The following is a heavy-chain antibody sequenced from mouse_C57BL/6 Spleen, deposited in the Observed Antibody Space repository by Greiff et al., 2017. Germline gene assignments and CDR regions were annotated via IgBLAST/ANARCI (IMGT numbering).Heavy chain of an antibody. CDR2: IDPETGGT. CDR1: GYTFTDYE. J-gene: IGHJ3*01. V-gene: IGHV1-15*01. D-gene: IGHD2-4*01. Sequence: VQLQESGAELVRPGASVTLSCKASGYTFTDYEMHWVKQTPVHGLEWIGAIDPETGGTAYNQKFKGKAILTADKSSSTAYMELRSLTSEDSAVYYCTRLGDYDPFAYWGQGTLVTVSA. CDR3: TRLGDYDPFAY.